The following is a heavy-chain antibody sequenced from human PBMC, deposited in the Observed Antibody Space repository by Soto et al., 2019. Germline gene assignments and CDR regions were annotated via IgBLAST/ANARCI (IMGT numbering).Heavy chain of an antibody. D-gene: IGHD6-19*01. CDR2: IYHSGST. CDR3: ARGGSVWSPDY. J-gene: IGHJ4*02. Sequence: QVQLQESGPGLVKPSGTLSLTCAVSSGSISSSNWWSWVRQPPGKGLEWIGEIYHSGSTNYNPSLKSRVTISVDNSKNPFSLKLSSVTAADTAVYYCARGGSVWSPDYWGQGTLVTVSS. V-gene: IGHV4-4*02. CDR1: SGSISSSNW.